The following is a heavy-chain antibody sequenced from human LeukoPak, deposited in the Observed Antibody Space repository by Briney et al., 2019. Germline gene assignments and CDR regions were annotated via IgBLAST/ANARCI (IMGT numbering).Heavy chain of an antibody. D-gene: IGHD3-22*01. CDR3: ARRTPYYYDSSGYQVFDY. Sequence: PETLSLTCAVYGGSFSGYYWSWSRQPPGKRLEWIGEINHSGSSNYNPSLKSRVTISVDTSKNQFSLKLSSVTAADTAVYYCARRTPYYYDSSGYQVFDYWGQGTLVTVSS. J-gene: IGHJ4*02. CDR1: GGSFSGYY. CDR2: INHSGSS. V-gene: IGHV4-34*01.